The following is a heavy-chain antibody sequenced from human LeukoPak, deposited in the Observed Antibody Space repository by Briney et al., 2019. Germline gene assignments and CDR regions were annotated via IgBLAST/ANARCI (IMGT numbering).Heavy chain of an antibody. CDR1: GGSISSGGYY. V-gene: IGHV4-31*03. J-gene: IGHJ4*02. CDR3: ARGSRGYSYG. D-gene: IGHD5-18*01. Sequence: KSSETLSLTCTVSGGSISSGGYYWSWIRQRPGKGLEWIGYVYSSGSTNYNPSLVSRVTISLDTSKNQFSLKLSSVTAADTAVYYCARGSRGYSYGWGQGTLVTVSS. CDR2: VYSSGST.